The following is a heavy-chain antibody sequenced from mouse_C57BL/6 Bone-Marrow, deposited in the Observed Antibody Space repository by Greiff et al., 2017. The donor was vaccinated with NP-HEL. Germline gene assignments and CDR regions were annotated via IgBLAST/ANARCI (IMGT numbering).Heavy chain of an antibody. D-gene: IGHD1-1*01. CDR2: IYPRSGNT. V-gene: IGHV1-81*01. J-gene: IGHJ3*01. Sequence: VQLQQSGAELARPGASVKLSCKASGYNFTSYGISWVKQRTGQGLEWIGEIYPRSGNTYYNEKFKGKATLTADKSSSTAYMELRSLTSEDSAVYVCARKDGSGRAWFAYWGQGTLVTVSA. CDR1: GYNFTSYG. CDR3: ARKDGSGRAWFAY.